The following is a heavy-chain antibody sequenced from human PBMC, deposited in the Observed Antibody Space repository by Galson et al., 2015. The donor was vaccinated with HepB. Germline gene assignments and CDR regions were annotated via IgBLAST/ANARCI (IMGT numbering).Heavy chain of an antibody. Sequence: CAISGDSVSSNSATWNWIRQSPPRGLEWLGRTYYRSKWSNDYAVSVRSRITINPDTSKNQLSLQLNSLTPEDTAVYYCARAVAGRLDYWGQGTLVTVSS. CDR1: GDSVSSNSAT. CDR2: TYYRSKWSN. CDR3: ARAVAGRLDY. D-gene: IGHD6-19*01. V-gene: IGHV6-1*01. J-gene: IGHJ4*02.